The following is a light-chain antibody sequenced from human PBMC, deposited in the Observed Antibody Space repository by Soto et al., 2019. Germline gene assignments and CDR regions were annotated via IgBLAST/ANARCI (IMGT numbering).Light chain of an antibody. V-gene: IGKV3-20*01. CDR2: EAS. Sequence: EIVLTQSPGTLSLSPGERATLSCRASQSISSRYLAWYQQKPGQAPSVLIYEASSRATGIPDRFSGSGSGTAFSLTISRPEPEDLAVHYGQQYGSSPPYTFGQGTKVEIK. CDR1: QSISSRY. J-gene: IGKJ2*01. CDR3: QQYGSSPPYT.